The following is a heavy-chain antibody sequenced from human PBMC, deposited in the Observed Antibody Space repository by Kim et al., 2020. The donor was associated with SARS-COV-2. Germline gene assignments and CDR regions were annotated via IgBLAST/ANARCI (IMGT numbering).Heavy chain of an antibody. J-gene: IGHJ4*02. CDR2: IKSKTDGGTI. CDR1: GLTFSNAW. V-gene: IGHV3-15*01. Sequence: GGSLRLSCPASGLTFSNAWMSWVRQAPGMGLEWVGRIKSKTDGGTIDYAAPVKGRFTISRDDSKNTLYLQMNSLKTEDTAVYFCFTGGRLGYWGQGTLVTVSS. CDR3: FTGGRLGY. D-gene: IGHD2-15*01.